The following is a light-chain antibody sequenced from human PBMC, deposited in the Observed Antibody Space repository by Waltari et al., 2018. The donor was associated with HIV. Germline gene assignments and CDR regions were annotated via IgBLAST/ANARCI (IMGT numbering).Light chain of an antibody. CDR2: GAS. Sequence: EIVMTQSPATLSASPGERATLSCRASQSVSSNVAWYQQQHGKAPKLLIYGASTSATGTPAMCSGSGSATDFTLTISRLHAEDVAVYCYQQHNNWPSITFGQGTRLEIK. CDR3: QQHNNWPSIT. J-gene: IGKJ5*01. CDR1: QSVSSN. V-gene: IGKV3-15*01.